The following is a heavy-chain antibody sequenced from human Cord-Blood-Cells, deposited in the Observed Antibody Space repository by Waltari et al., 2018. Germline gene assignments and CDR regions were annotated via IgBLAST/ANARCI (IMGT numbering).Heavy chain of an antibody. V-gene: IGHV1-2*02. D-gene: IGHD5-18*01. Sequence: QVQLVQSGAEVKKPGASVKVSCKASGYTFTGYYMHWVRQAPGQGLEGMGWINPNSGGTNYAQKFQGRVNVTRDTSISTAYMELSWRRADDTGVYYCARASTRRIQLWYYGMDVWGQVTTVTVSS. J-gene: IGHJ6*02. CDR1: GYTFTGYY. CDR3: ARASTRRIQLWYYGMDV. CDR2: INPNSGGT.